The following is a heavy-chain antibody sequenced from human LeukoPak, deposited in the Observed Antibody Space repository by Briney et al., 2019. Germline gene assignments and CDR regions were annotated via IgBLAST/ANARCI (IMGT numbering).Heavy chain of an antibody. D-gene: IGHD4-17*01. V-gene: IGHV1-69*04. CDR3: ARTTVTTSRAYEHYFDY. J-gene: IGHJ4*02. CDR2: IIPILGIA. CDR1: GGTFSSYA. Sequence: GASVKVSCKASGGTFSSYAISWVRQAPRQGLEWMGRIIPILGIANYAQKFQGRVTITADKSTSTAYMELSSLRSEDTAVYYCARTTVTTSRAYEHYFDYWGQGTLVTVSS.